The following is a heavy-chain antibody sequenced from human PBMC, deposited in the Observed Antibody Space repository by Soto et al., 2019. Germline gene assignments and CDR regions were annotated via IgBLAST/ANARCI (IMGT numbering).Heavy chain of an antibody. CDR2: IDPSDSYT. CDR1: GYSFTSFW. CDR3: ATLTTRYCSGGSCGG. J-gene: IGHJ4*02. D-gene: IGHD2-15*01. V-gene: IGHV5-10-1*01. Sequence: SLKISCKGSGYSFTSFWISWVRQMPGKGLEWMGRIDPSDSYTNYSPSFQGHVTISADKSISTAYLQWSSLKASDTAMYYCATLTTRYCSGGSCGGWGQGTLVTVSS.